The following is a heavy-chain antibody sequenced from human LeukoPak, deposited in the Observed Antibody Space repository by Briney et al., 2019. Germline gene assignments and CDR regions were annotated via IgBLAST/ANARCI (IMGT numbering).Heavy chain of an antibody. CDR2: GFYSGSA. CDR1: GGSISGSSYY. CDR3: ARLRGAMTPVTSDFDY. Sequence: SSETLSLTCTVSGGSISGSSYYWAWVRQPPGKGHEWVGSGFYSGSAYSNPSLKSRVTISVDTSRNQFSLNLSSVTAADTAVYYCARLRGAMTPVTSDFDYWGQGTLVTVSS. D-gene: IGHD4-17*01. J-gene: IGHJ4*02. V-gene: IGHV4-39*01.